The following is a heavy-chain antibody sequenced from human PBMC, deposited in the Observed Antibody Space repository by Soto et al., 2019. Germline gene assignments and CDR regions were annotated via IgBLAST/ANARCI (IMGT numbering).Heavy chain of an antibody. V-gene: IGHV1-69*02. J-gene: IGHJ3*02. D-gene: IGHD1-1*01. CDR2: IIPILGIA. CDR1: GGTFSSYT. Sequence: QVQLVQSGAEVKKPGSSVKVSCKASGGTFSSYTISWVRQAPGQGLEWMGRIIPILGIANYAQKFQGRVTITADNSTSTADMELSSLRSEGTAVYYCARLPTGTTGDDAFDIWGQGTMVTVSS. CDR3: ARLPTGTTGDDAFDI.